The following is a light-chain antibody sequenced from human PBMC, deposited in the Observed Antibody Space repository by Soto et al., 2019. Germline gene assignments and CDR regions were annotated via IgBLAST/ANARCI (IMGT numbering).Light chain of an antibody. Sequence: DIQLTQSPSFLSASVGDRVTITCRASQDISSYLAWYQQKPGKAPKVLIFAASTLQSGVPSTFSGSGSGTEFTLTISSLQPEDFAPYYCQQIDRYPRTFGQGTKLEMK. J-gene: IGKJ2*01. V-gene: IGKV1-9*01. CDR1: QDISSY. CDR2: AAS. CDR3: QQIDRYPRT.